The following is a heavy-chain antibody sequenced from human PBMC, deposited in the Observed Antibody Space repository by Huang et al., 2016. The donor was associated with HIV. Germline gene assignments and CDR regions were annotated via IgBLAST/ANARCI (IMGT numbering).Heavy chain of an antibody. CDR1: GGSISSSSYY. CDR3: ARHDIYCSEGSCSGFDY. D-gene: IGHD2-15*01. CDR2: IYYSGKT. V-gene: IGHV4-39*01. J-gene: IGHJ4*02. Sequence: QLQLQESGPGLVKPSETLSLTCTVSGGSISSSSYYWGWIRQPPGKGLGWIGSIYYSGKTYYNPSLKRRVTISVDTAKNQSSLRLSSVTASDTAVYYCARHDIYCSEGSCSGFDYWGQGSLVTVSS.